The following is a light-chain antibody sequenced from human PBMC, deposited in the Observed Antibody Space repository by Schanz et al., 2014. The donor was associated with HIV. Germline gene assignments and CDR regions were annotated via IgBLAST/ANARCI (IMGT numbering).Light chain of an antibody. CDR1: DRDIDTNNF. Sequence: QSALTQPPSASGSPGQSVTISCTGTDRDIDTNNFVSWYQQHPDKAPKLVVYGVFDRPSGVSNRFSGSKSGNTASLTIYDLQREDEADYYCSSLSTSGAPLFGTGTKLTVL. J-gene: IGLJ1*01. V-gene: IGLV2-14*03. CDR2: GVF. CDR3: SSLSTSGAPL.